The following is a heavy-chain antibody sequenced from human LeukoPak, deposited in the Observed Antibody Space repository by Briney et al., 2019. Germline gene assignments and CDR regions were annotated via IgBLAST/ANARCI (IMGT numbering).Heavy chain of an antibody. CDR3: AREIAVAAHDYFDY. J-gene: IGHJ4*02. V-gene: IGHV4-39*07. Sequence: PSETLSLTCTVSGGSISSSSYYWGWIRQPPGKGLEWIGSIYYSGSTNYNPSLKSRVTISVDTSKNQFSLKLSSVTAADTAVYYCAREIAVAAHDYFDYWGQGTLVTVSS. D-gene: IGHD6-19*01. CDR2: IYYSGST. CDR1: GGSISSSSYY.